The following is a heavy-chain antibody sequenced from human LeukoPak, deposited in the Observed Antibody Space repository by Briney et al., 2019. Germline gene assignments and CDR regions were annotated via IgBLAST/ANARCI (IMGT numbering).Heavy chain of an antibody. CDR1: RSTFSSYS. CDR3: ARDYQLGRAWFDP. V-gene: IGHV3-21*01. CDR2: ISSGSGYI. D-gene: IGHD5-24*01. Sequence: PGGSLRLSCAASRSTFSSYSMSWVRQAPGKGLEWVSSISSGSGYIYYADSVKGRFTISRDNAKNSLYLQMNSLRAEDTAVYYCARDYQLGRAWFDPWGQGTLVTVSS. J-gene: IGHJ5*02.